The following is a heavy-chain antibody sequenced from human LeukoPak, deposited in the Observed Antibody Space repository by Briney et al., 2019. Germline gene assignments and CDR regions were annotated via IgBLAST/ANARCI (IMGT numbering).Heavy chain of an antibody. CDR3: ARQNSKPDIVVVVAVTPYFDY. Sequence: SETLSLTCTVSGGSISSSSYYWGWIRQPPGKGLEWIGYIYYSGDTNYNPSLQSRVTVSVDTSKNQFSLKLSSVTAADTAVYYCARQNSKPDIVVVVAVTPYFDYWGQGTLVTVSS. V-gene: IGHV4-39*01. CDR2: IYYSGDT. D-gene: IGHD2-15*01. CDR1: GGSISSSSYY. J-gene: IGHJ4*02.